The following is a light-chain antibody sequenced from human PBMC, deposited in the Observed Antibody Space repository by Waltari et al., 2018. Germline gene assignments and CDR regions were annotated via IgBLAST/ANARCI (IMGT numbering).Light chain of an antibody. CDR1: QCLLYTSNNKNY. J-gene: IGKJ4*02. CDR3: LQSDTVPRT. V-gene: IGKV4-1*01. Sequence: DILMTQSLDSLPVSLCERATISCTASQCLLYTSNNKNYLAWYQQRSGHPPKLLIYWASTRAAGVPDRLRGTGAGADFNRAVTGLQAEDVAVYYWLQSDTVPRTLGGETKVEMK. CDR2: WAS.